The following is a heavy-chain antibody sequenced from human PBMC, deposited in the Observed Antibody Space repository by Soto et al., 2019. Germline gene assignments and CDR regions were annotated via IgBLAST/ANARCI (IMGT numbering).Heavy chain of an antibody. Sequence: ASVKVSCKASGYTFTSYGISWVRQAPGQGLEWMGWISAYNGNTNYAQKLQGRVTMTTDTSTSTAYMELRSLRSDDTAVYYCARATMIVVVPTPQGFDPWSQGTLVTVSS. CDR3: ARATMIVVVPTPQGFDP. CDR1: GYTFTSYG. CDR2: ISAYNGNT. D-gene: IGHD3-22*01. J-gene: IGHJ5*02. V-gene: IGHV1-18*01.